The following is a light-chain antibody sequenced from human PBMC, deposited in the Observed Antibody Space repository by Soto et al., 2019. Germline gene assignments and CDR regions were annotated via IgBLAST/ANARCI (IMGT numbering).Light chain of an antibody. Sequence: HSVLTQPPSASGSPVQSVTISCTGTSSDVGGYNYVSWYQQYPGRAPKLMIYEVTKRPSGVPDRFSGSKSGNTASLTVSGLQAEDEADYYCSSYAAGNNFYFVFGGGTKVTFL. CDR1: SSDVGGYNY. CDR3: SSYAAGNNFYFV. J-gene: IGLJ3*02. CDR2: EVT. V-gene: IGLV2-8*01.